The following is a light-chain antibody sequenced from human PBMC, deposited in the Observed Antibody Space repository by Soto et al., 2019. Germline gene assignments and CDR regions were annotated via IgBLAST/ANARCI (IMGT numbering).Light chain of an antibody. J-gene: IGKJ2*01. CDR2: AAS. Sequence: DIQMTQSPSSLSASVGDRVTITCRASQSISSYLNWYQQKPGKAPKLLIYAASSLQSGVPSRFSGSGSGTDFTLTISSLQPEDWAAYYCQQSYSTPTFGQGTKLEIK. V-gene: IGKV1-39*01. CDR1: QSISSY. CDR3: QQSYSTPT.